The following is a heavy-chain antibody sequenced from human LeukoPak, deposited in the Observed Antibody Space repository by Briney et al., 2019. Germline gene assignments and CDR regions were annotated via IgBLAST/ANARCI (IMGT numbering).Heavy chain of an antibody. CDR1: GYTLSELS. D-gene: IGHD3-22*01. CDR2: FDPEDGET. Sequence: GASVKVSCKVSGYTLSELSMHWVRQAPGKGLEWMGGFDPEDGETIYAQKFQGRVTMTEDTSTDTAYMELSSLRSEDTAVYYCARDLSYYDSSGLPYWGQGTLVTVSS. J-gene: IGHJ4*02. V-gene: IGHV1-24*01. CDR3: ARDLSYYDSSGLPY.